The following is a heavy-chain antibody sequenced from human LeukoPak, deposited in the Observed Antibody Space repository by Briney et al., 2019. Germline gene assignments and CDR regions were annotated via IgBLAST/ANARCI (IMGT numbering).Heavy chain of an antibody. CDR2: ISAYNGNT. J-gene: IGHJ6*02. Sequence: GESLKISCKGSGYSFTSYGISWVRQAPGQGLEWMGWISAYNGNTNYAQKLQGRVTMTTDTSTSTAYMELRSLRSDDTAVYYCARDLRGMASMDVWGQGTTVTFSS. CDR3: ARDLRGMASMDV. V-gene: IGHV1-18*01. CDR1: GYSFTSYG. D-gene: IGHD3-10*01.